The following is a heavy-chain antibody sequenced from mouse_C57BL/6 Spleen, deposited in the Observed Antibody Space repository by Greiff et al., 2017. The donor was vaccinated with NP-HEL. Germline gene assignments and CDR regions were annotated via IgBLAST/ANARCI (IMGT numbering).Heavy chain of an antibody. Sequence: QVQLKQSGAELARPGASVKLSCKASGYTFTSYGISWVKQRTGQGLEWIGEIYPRSGNTYYNEKFKGKATLTADKSSSTAYMELRSLTSGDSAVYFCARRGDGSSTGYFDYWGQGTTLTVSA. J-gene: IGHJ2*01. V-gene: IGHV1-81*01. CDR3: ARRGDGSSTGYFDY. CDR1: GYTFTSYG. CDR2: IYPRSGNT. D-gene: IGHD1-1*01.